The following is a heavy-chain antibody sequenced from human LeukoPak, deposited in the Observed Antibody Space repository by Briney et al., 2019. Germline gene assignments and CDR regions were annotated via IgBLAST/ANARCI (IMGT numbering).Heavy chain of an antibody. V-gene: IGHV3-30-3*01. CDR2: ISYDGRIK. CDR3: ARDLSEKYCIDY. J-gene: IGHJ4*02. Sequence: GRSLRLSCAASGFAFSSYAIHWVRQAPGKGLEWVSFISYDGRIKYYADSVKRRLTISRDNSKYTVSLQMNSLRAEDTAIYYCARDLSEKYCIDYWGQGTQVTVSS. CDR1: GFAFSSYA. D-gene: IGHD2-8*02.